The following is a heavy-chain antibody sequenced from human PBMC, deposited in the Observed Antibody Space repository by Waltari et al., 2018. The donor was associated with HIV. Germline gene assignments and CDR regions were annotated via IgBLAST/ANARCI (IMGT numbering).Heavy chain of an antibody. J-gene: IGHJ4*02. Sequence: QVQLMQAGAEVKKPGASVTVSCAASGYRFTSYYIYWVRQAPGQGLEWMGWINPKSGGTNYARRFEGEVSLTRDTSINTVFLEFNRLTLDDTAFYYCARGGGPNSTGHWGQGTLITVSS. D-gene: IGHD3-16*01. CDR3: ARGGGPNSTGH. V-gene: IGHV1-2*02. CDR2: INPKSGGT. CDR1: GYRFTSYY.